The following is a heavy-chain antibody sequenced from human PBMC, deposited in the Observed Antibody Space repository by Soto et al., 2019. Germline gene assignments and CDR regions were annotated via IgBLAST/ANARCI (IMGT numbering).Heavy chain of an antibody. CDR3: AKHRVKYTVPSGLDV. V-gene: IGHV1-18*04. D-gene: IGHD6-6*01. Sequence: QGQLVQSGAEVKKPGASLKVTCKASGYTFSAYGVTWVRQAPGQGLEWMGWIDAYSGNTDYAQNFQGRVIMTTDTSTTTASMELRNLNSDDTAVYYCAKHRVKYTVPSGLDVWGQGTAVTVSS. CDR1: GYTFSAYG. CDR2: IDAYSGNT. J-gene: IGHJ6*02.